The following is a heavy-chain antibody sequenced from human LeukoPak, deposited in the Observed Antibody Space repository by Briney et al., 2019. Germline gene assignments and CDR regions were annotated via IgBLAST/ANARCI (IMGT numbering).Heavy chain of an antibody. D-gene: IGHD3-22*01. CDR1: GYTLTELS. V-gene: IGHV1-24*01. Sequence: ASVKVSCKVSGYTLTELSMHWVRQAPGKGLEWMGGFDPEDGETIYAQKFQGRVTMTEDTSTDTAYMELSSLRSEDTAVYYCATYQYYYDSSGPMGDAFDIWGQGTMVTVSS. J-gene: IGHJ3*02. CDR2: FDPEDGET. CDR3: ATYQYYYDSSGPMGDAFDI.